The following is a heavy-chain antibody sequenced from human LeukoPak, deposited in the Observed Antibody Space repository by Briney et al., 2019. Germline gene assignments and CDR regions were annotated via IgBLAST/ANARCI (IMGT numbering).Heavy chain of an antibody. V-gene: IGHV3-7*01. CDR2: INQGGSDK. D-gene: IGHD1-14*01. CDR1: GFTFSGHW. CDR3: TRNRSRAEND. J-gene: IGHJ4*02. Sequence: GGSLRLSCAASGFTFSGHWMSWVRQAPGKGLEWVANINQGGSDKYYVDSVKGRFTISRDNANNLLYLQMNSLRGEDTAVYYCTRNRSRAENDWGQGTLVTVSS.